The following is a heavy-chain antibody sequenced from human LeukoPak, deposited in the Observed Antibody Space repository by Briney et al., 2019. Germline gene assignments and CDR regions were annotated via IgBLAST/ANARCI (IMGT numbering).Heavy chain of an antibody. CDR2: IKQDGSEK. Sequence: GGSLRLSCAASGFTFSTYWMTWVRQAPGKGLEWVANIKQDGSEKKYVDSVKGRFTISRDNAKMSLYLQMNSLRVEDTAVYYCATYSTRNAREFQSWGQGTLVTVSS. J-gene: IGHJ1*01. CDR1: GFTFSTYW. CDR3: ATYSTRNAREFQS. D-gene: IGHD4-11*01. V-gene: IGHV3-7*01.